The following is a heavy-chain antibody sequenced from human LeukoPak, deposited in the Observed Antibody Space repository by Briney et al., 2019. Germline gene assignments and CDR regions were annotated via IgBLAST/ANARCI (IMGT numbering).Heavy chain of an antibody. CDR2: IIPIFGTA. J-gene: IGHJ4*02. CDR3: ASDLTPAYGLVYYFDY. CDR1: GGTFISYA. Sequence: SSVKVSCKASGGTFISYAISWVRQAPGQGLEWMGRIIPIFGTANYAQKFQGRVTITTDESTSTAYMELSSLRSEDTAVYYCASDLTPAYGLVYYFDYWGQGTLVTVSS. V-gene: IGHV1-69*05. D-gene: IGHD3-10*01.